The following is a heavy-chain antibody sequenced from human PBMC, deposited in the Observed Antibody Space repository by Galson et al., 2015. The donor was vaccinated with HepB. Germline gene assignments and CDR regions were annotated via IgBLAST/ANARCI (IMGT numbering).Heavy chain of an antibody. CDR3: ARDGGLGTNWFFDL. J-gene: IGHJ2*01. D-gene: IGHD3-16*01. CDR2: LGPTGDT. V-gene: IGHV3-13*04. Sequence: SLRLSCAASGFNFSNYDMHWVRQHTGRGLEWVSVLGPTGDTFYAPSVKGRFTISRENANNSLFLQMDSLSPGDTAIYYCARDGGLGTNWFFDLWGRGTLLTVSS. CDR1: GFNFSNYD.